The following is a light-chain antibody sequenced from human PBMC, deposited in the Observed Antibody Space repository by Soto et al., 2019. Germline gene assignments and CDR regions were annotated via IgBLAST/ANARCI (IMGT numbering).Light chain of an antibody. CDR3: QQRYNWPQT. CDR1: RSISRT. Sequence: EVVLTQSPATLSLSPGERANLSCRTSRSISRTLAWYQQKSGQAPRLLIYDASNRATGIPTRFSGSGSGTDFTLTISSLEPEDFGVYYCQQRYNWPQTFGQGTKVEIK. CDR2: DAS. V-gene: IGKV3-11*01. J-gene: IGKJ1*01.